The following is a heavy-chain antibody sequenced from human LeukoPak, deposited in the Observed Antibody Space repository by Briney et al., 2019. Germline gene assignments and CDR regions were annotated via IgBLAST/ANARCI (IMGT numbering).Heavy chain of an antibody. CDR3: ARGRTRYNWFDP. Sequence: GASVKVSCKASGYTFTSYDINWVRQATGQGLGWMGWMNPHSGNTGYAQKFQGRVTMTRNTSISTAYMELSSLRSEDTAVYYCARGRTRYNWFDPWGQGTLVTVSS. D-gene: IGHD2-15*01. V-gene: IGHV1-8*01. J-gene: IGHJ5*02. CDR2: MNPHSGNT. CDR1: GYTFTSYD.